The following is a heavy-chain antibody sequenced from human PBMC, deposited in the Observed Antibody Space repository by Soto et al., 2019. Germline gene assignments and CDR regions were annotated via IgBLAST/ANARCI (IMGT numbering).Heavy chain of an antibody. J-gene: IGHJ4*02. CDR1: GGSISSGGYS. CDR3: AGGYYDSSAYLDY. D-gene: IGHD3-22*01. V-gene: IGHV4-30-2*01. CDR2: IYHSGST. Sequence: SETLSLTCAVSGGSISSGGYSWSWIRQPPGKGLEWIGYIYHSGSTYYNPSLKSRVTISVDRSKNQFSLKLSSVTAADTAVYYCAGGYYDSSAYLDYWGQGTLVTVSS.